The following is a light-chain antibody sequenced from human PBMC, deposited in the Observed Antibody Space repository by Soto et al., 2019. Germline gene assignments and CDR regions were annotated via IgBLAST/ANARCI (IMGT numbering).Light chain of an antibody. J-gene: IGKJ4*01. CDR1: QSVSSY. CDR3: QQRSNWPPA. CDR2: DAS. V-gene: IGKV3-11*01. Sequence: EIVLTQSPATLSLSPGERATLSCRASQSVSSYLAWYQQKPGQAPRLLIYDASNRATGIPARFSGSGSGTDFTLTISSLEPEGFAVYYCQQRSNWPPAFGGGTKVEIK.